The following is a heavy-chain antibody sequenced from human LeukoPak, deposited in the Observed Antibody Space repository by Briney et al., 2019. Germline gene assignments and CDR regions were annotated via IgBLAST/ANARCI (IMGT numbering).Heavy chain of an antibody. D-gene: IGHD2-15*01. CDR2: ISSSSSYI. J-gene: IGHJ6*03. V-gene: IGHV3-21*01. Sequence: GGSLRLSCAASGFTFSSYSMNWVRQAPGKGLEWVSSISSSSSYIYYADSVKGRFTISRDNAKNSLYLQMNSLRAEDTAVYYCAREATPHCSGGSCYAYYMDVWGKGTTVTVSS. CDR1: GFTFSSYS. CDR3: AREATPHCSGGSCYAYYMDV.